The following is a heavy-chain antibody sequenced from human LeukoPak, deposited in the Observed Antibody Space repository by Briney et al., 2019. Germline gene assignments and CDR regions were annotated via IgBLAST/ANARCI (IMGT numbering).Heavy chain of an antibody. V-gene: IGHV1-46*01. CDR1: GYTFTSYY. J-gene: IGHJ4*02. Sequence: GASVKVSCKASGYTFTSYYVHWVRQAPGQGLEWMGIINPSGGSTSYAQKFQGRVTMTRDTSTSIVYMELSSLRSEDTAVYYCARDLGAWLRYFDYWGQGTLVTVSS. D-gene: IGHD5-12*01. CDR3: ARDLGAWLRYFDY. CDR2: INPSGGST.